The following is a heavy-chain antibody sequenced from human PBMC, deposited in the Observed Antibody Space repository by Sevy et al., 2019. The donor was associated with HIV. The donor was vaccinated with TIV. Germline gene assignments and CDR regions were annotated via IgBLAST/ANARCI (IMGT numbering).Heavy chain of an antibody. D-gene: IGHD4-17*01. V-gene: IGHV3-7*03. CDR1: GFTFSSYW. CDR3: ARDGPDYGDYSRFDY. J-gene: IGHJ4*02. Sequence: GGSLRLSCAASGFTFSSYWMSWVRQAPGKGLEWVANIKQDGSEKYYVDSVKGRFTISRDNAKNSLYLQMNSLRAEDTAVYYCARDGPDYGDYSRFDYWGQGTLVTVSS. CDR2: IKQDGSEK.